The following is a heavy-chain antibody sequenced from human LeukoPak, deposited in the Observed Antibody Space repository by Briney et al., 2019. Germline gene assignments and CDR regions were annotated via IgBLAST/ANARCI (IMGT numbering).Heavy chain of an antibody. CDR1: DFTVSSNH. J-gene: IGHJ3*01. V-gene: IGHV3-66*02. Sequence: GGSLRLSCAASDFTVSSNHMSWVRQAPGKGLEWVSTIYSGGSTYYADSVKGRFTISRDNSKNTLYLQMNSLRAGDTAVYYCASHKAYRAFDVWGQGTMVIVSS. CDR3: ASHKAYRAFDV. D-gene: IGHD3-16*01. CDR2: IYSGGST.